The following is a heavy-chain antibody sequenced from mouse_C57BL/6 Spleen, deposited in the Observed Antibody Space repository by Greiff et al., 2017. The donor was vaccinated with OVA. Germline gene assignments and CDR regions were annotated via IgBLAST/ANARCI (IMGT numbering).Heavy chain of an antibody. Sequence: EVKVEESGGGLVQPGGSMKLSCVASGFTFSNYWMNWVRQSPEKGLEWVAQIRLKSDNYATHYAESVKGRFTISRDDSKSSVYLQMNNLRAEDTGIYYCTSYYGSPFAYWGQGTLVTVSA. CDR3: TSYYGSPFAY. V-gene: IGHV6-3*01. CDR1: GFTFSNYW. CDR2: IRLKSDNYAT. D-gene: IGHD1-1*01. J-gene: IGHJ3*01.